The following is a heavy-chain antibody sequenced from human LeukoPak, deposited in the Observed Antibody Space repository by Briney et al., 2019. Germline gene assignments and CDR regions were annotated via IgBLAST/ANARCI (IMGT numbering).Heavy chain of an antibody. D-gene: IGHD4-11*01. CDR1: GYTFTDYY. CDR2: INPNSGGT. Sequence: ASVKVSCKASGYTFTDYYIHSVRQAPGQGPEWIGRINPNSGGTDSAQKFQGRVTMTRDTSITTAYMELSRLTSDDTAVYYCARVAYGNNATPFDHWGQGTLVIVSS. J-gene: IGHJ4*02. CDR3: ARVAYGNNATPFDH. V-gene: IGHV1-2*06.